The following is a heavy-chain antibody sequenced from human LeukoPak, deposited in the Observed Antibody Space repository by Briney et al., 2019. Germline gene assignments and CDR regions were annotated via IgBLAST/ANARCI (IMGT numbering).Heavy chain of an antibody. Sequence: SGTLSLTCAVSGDSISSNYWRTWVRQPPGKGLEWIGEIHHSESTNFNPSLKSRVTISVDKSKNHFSLSLTSVSAAGTAVYYCARGIPGYFGTSGYYYEYWGQGILVTVSS. D-gene: IGHD3-22*01. V-gene: IGHV4-4*02. CDR1: GDSISSNYW. CDR2: IHHSEST. J-gene: IGHJ4*02. CDR3: ARGIPGYFGTSGYYYEY.